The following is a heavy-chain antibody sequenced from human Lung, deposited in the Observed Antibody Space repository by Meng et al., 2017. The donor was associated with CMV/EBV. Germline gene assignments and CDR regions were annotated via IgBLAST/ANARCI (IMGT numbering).Heavy chain of an antibody. CDR2: IFSNDEK. V-gene: IGHV2-26*01. J-gene: IGHJ4*02. CDR1: GFSLSNARMG. Sequence: SGXXLVXPTETLTLTCTVSGFSLSNARMGVRWIRQPPGKALEWLAHIFSNDEKSYSTSLKSRLTISKDTSKSQVVLTMTNMDPVDTATYYCARIAEGYCSSTSCYTRDYFDDXGQGXLVTVSS. D-gene: IGHD2-2*02. CDR3: ARIAEGYCSSTSCYTRDYFDD.